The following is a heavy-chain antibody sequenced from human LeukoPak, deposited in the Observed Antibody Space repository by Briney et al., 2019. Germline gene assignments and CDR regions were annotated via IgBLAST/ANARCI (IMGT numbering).Heavy chain of an antibody. CDR3: ARVQRGYSYGYEFDY. D-gene: IGHD5-18*01. V-gene: IGHV3-21*01. J-gene: IGHJ4*02. Sequence: GGSLSLSCAASGFTFSSYSMNWVRQAPGKGLEWVSSISSSSSYIYYADSVKGRFTISRDNAKNSLYLQMNSLRAEDTAVYYCARVQRGYSYGYEFDYWGQGTLVTVSS. CDR2: ISSSSSYI. CDR1: GFTFSSYS.